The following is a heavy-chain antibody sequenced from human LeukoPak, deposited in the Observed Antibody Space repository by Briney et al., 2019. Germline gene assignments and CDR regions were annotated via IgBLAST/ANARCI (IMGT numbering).Heavy chain of an antibody. V-gene: IGHV3-21*01. J-gene: IGHJ4*02. D-gene: IGHD4-11*01. Sequence: GGSLRLSCAASGFTFSHYSMNWVRQAPGKGLEWVSSMSINSGLIYYADSVKGRFTISRDNAKNSLYLKMNSLRAEDTAVYYCAREFDYSTSGAGYWGQGTLVTVSS. CDR2: MSINSGLI. CDR3: AREFDYSTSGAGY. CDR1: GFTFSHYS.